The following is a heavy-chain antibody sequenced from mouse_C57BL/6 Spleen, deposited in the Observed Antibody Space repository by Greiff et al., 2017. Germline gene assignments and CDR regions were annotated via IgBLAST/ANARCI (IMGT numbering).Heavy chain of an antibody. D-gene: IGHD2-4*01. J-gene: IGHJ4*01. V-gene: IGHV1-55*01. CDR1: GYTFTSYW. Sequence: VKLMESGAELVKPGASVKMSCKASGYTFTSYWITWVKQRPGQGLEWIGDIYPGSGSTNYNEKFKSKATLTVDTSSSTAYMQLSSLTSEDSAVYYCARGDDYDDYYAMDYWGQGTSVTVSS. CDR3: ARGDDYDDYYAMDY. CDR2: IYPGSGST.